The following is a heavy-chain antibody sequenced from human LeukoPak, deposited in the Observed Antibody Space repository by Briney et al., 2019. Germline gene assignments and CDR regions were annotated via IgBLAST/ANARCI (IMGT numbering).Heavy chain of an antibody. Sequence: PSETLSLTCTVSGGSISSGSYYWSWIRQPAGKGLEWIGRIYTSGSTNYNPSLKSRVTISVDTSKNQFSLKLSSVTAADTAVYYCARDGGYSYGIYFDYWGQGTLVTVSS. J-gene: IGHJ4*02. CDR3: ARDGGYSYGIYFDY. D-gene: IGHD5-18*01. CDR2: IYTSGST. CDR1: GGSISSGSYY. V-gene: IGHV4-61*02.